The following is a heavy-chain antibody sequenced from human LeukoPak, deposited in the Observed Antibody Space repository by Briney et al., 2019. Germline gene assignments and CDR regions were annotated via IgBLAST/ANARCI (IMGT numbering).Heavy chain of an antibody. CDR2: INPTGGST. J-gene: IGHJ4*02. D-gene: IGHD6-6*01. CDR1: GYSFPSYC. V-gene: IGHV1-46*01. Sequence: GASVMVSCKATGYSFPSYCMNWVRQAPGQWLEWMGIINPTGGSTTYAQKFQGRVTMTRDTSTSTVYMELSSLRSDDTAVYYCARTAARRFDYWGQGTLVTVSS. CDR3: ARTAARRFDY.